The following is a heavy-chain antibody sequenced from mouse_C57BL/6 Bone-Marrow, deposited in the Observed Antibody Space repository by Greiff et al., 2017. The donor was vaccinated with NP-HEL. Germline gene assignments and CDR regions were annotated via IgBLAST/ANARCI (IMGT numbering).Heavy chain of an antibody. Sequence: VKLMESGAELVMPGASVKLSCKASGYTFTSYWMHWVKQRPGQGLEWIGEIDPSDSYTNYNQKFKGKSTLTVDKSSSTAYMQLSSLTSEDSAVYYCAREDGFYYAMDYWGQGTSVTVSS. CDR1: GYTFTSYW. V-gene: IGHV1-69*01. CDR3: AREDGFYYAMDY. J-gene: IGHJ4*01. D-gene: IGHD1-2*01. CDR2: IDPSDSYT.